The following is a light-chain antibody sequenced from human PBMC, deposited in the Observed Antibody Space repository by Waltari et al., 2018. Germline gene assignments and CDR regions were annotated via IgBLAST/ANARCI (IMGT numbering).Light chain of an antibody. CDR2: GAS. Sequence: EIVLTQSPGTLSLSPGERATLSCRASQSVSSSYLAWYQQKPGQAPRLLIYGASSRATCIPDRFSGSGSGTDFTLTISRLEPEDFAVYYCQQYGSSPVTFGQGTKLEIK. V-gene: IGKV3-20*01. CDR3: QQYGSSPVT. CDR1: QSVSSSY. J-gene: IGKJ2*01.